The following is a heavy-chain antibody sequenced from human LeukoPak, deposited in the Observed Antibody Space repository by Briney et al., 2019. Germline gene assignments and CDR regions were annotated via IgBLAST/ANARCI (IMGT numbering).Heavy chain of an antibody. CDR1: GYSISNGYY. D-gene: IGHD2-21*01. CDR2: IDHSGNT. J-gene: IGHJ4*02. CDR3: ARGPPRYASY. V-gene: IGHV4-38-2*01. Sequence: PSQTLSLTCAVSGYSISNGYYWGWIRQPPGKGPEWIGSIDHSGNTFYNPSLKSRVTISVDTSKNQFSLKLTSVTAADTAIYYCARGPPRYASYWGQGTLVTVSS.